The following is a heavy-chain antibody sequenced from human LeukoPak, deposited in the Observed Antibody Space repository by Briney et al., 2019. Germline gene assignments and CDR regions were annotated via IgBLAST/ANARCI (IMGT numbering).Heavy chain of an antibody. CDR2: ISSSSAHI. Sequence: GGSLRLSCAASGFTFSSYSMNWVRQAPGKGLEWVSFISSSSAHINYADSVKGRFTISRDNPRNSLYLQMNSLRAEDTAVYYCARDIGGSYTAIDYWGQGTLVPSPQ. D-gene: IGHD1-26*01. J-gene: IGHJ4*02. V-gene: IGHV3-21*01. CDR1: GFTFSSYS. CDR3: ARDIGGSYTAIDY.